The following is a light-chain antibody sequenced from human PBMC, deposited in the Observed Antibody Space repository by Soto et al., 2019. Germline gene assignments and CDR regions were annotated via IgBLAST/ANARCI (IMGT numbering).Light chain of an antibody. CDR1: QSISSY. Sequence: DIQMTQSPSSLSASVGDRVTITCRASQSISSYLNWYQQKPGKAPKLLIYAASSLQSGVPSRFRGSGSGTDFTLTISSLQPEDFATYYCQQSYSTPMYTLGQATTLEIK. CDR3: QQSYSTPMYT. CDR2: AAS. V-gene: IGKV1-39*01. J-gene: IGKJ2*01.